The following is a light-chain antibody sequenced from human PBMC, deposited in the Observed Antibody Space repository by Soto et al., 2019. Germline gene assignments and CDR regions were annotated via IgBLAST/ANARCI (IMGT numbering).Light chain of an antibody. J-gene: IGLJ1*01. CDR1: SSDVGRYDY. CDR2: DVT. CDR3: CSFAGSYSYV. V-gene: IGLV2-11*01. Sequence: QSVLTQPRSVSGSPGQSVTISCTGTSSDVGRYDYVSWYQQYPGEAPKLIIYDVTERPSGVPDRFSGSKSGNTASLTISGLRAEDEAAYSCCSFAGSYSYVFGSGTKVTV.